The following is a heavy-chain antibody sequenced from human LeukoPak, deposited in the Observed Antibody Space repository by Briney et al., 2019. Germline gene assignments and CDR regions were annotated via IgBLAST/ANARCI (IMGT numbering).Heavy chain of an antibody. CDR3: ARIPVYDSVFDAFDI. V-gene: IGHV4-34*01. J-gene: IGHJ3*02. CDR1: GGSFSGYY. CDR2: INHSGST. D-gene: IGHD3-22*01. Sequence: SETLSLTCAVYGGSFSGYYWSWIRQPPPKGLEWIGEINHSGSTNYNPSLKSRVTISVDTSKNQFSLKLSSVTAADTAVYYCARIPVYDSVFDAFDIWGQGTMVTVSS.